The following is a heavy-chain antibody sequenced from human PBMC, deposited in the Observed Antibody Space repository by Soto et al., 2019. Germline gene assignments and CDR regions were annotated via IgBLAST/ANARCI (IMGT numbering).Heavy chain of an antibody. Sequence: QVQLVQSGAEVKKPGASVKVSCKASGYTFTSYGISWVRQAPGQGLEWMGWISAYNGNTNYAQKLQGRVTMTTDTSTSTDYMELRSLRSDATAVYYCARSTVTTPRQGWFDPWGQGTLVTVSS. CDR2: ISAYNGNT. CDR1: GYTFTSYG. D-gene: IGHD4-17*01. CDR3: ARSTVTTPRQGWFDP. J-gene: IGHJ5*02. V-gene: IGHV1-18*01.